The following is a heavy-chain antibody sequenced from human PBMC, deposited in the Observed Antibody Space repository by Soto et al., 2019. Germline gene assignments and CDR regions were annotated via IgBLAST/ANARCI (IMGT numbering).Heavy chain of an antibody. D-gene: IGHD6-13*01. CDR1: GFTFSSCA. Sequence: GGSLRLSCAASGFTFSSCAMSWVRQAPGEGLEWVSAISGSGGSTYYADSVKGRFTISRDNSKNTLYLQMNSLRAEDMAVFYCAKDSSSQAYYYYGMDVWGQGTTVTVSS. J-gene: IGHJ6*02. V-gene: IGHV3-23*01. CDR3: AKDSSSQAYYYYGMDV. CDR2: ISGSGGST.